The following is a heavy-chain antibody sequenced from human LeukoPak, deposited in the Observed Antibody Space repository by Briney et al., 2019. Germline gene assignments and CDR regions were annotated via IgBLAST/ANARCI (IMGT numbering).Heavy chain of an antibody. D-gene: IGHD1-26*01. CDR1: GGSISSSSYY. Sequence: SETLSLTCTVSGGSISSSSYYWGWIRQPPGEGLEWIGSIYYSGSTYYNPSLKSRVTISVDTSKNQFSLKLSSVTAADTAVYYCARRGIVGATVDYWGQGTLVTVSS. CDR3: ARRGIVGATVDY. V-gene: IGHV4-39*01. CDR2: IYYSGST. J-gene: IGHJ4*02.